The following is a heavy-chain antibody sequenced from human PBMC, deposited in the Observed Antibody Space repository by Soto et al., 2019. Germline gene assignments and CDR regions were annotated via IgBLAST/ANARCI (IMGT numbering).Heavy chain of an antibody. J-gene: IGHJ4*02. CDR1: GFIFSSYG. D-gene: IGHD5-12*01. CDR2: ISYDGSNK. CDR3: AKADGYNYYFDY. Sequence: PGGSLRLSCAASGFIFSSYGMHWVRQAPGKGLEGVAVISYDGSNKYYADSVKGRFTISRDNSKNTLYLQMNSLRAEDTAVYYCAKADGYNYYFDYWGQGALVTVSS. V-gene: IGHV3-30*18.